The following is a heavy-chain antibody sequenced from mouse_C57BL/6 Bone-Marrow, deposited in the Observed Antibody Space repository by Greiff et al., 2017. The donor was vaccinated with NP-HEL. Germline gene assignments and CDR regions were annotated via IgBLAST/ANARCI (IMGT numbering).Heavy chain of an antibody. Sequence: EVQLQQSGPELVKPGASVKISCKASGYTFTDYYMNWVKQSHGKSLEWIGDINPNNGGTSYNQKFKGKATLTVDKSSSTAYMELRSLTSEDSAVYYCARRSYGKDFDYWGQGTTLTVSS. CDR1: GYTFTDYY. CDR3: ARRSYGKDFDY. V-gene: IGHV1-26*01. CDR2: INPNNGGT. J-gene: IGHJ2*01. D-gene: IGHD2-1*01.